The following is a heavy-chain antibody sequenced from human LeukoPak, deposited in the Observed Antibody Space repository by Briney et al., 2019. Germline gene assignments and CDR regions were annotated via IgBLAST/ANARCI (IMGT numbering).Heavy chain of an antibody. CDR2: ISSSSSYI. V-gene: IGHV3-21*01. Sequence: GGSLRLSCAASGFTFSTYSMNWVRQAPGKGLEWAPSISSSSSYIYYADSVKGRFTISRDNAKNSLYLQMNSLRAEDTAVYYCARHMGGSSGYVGSVDYWGQGTLVTVSS. CDR1: GFTFSTYS. CDR3: ARHMGGSSGYVGSVDY. D-gene: IGHD3-22*01. J-gene: IGHJ4*02.